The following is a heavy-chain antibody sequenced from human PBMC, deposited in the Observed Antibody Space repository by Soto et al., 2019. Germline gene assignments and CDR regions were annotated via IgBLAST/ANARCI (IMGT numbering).Heavy chain of an antibody. CDR3: ARQYYYYGMDV. V-gene: IGHV4-31*03. CDR1: GGSISSGGYY. J-gene: IGHJ6*02. CDR2: IYYSGST. Sequence: SETLSLTCTVSGGSISSGGYYWSWIRQHPGKGLEWIGYIYYSGSTYYNPSLKSRVTISVDTSKNQLSLKLSSVTAADTAVYYCARQYYYYGMDVWGQGTTVTVSS.